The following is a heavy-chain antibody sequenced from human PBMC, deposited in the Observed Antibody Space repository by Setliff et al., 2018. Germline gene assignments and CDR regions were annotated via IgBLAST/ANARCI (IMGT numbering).Heavy chain of an antibody. D-gene: IGHD3-22*01. CDR1: GGSFSAYY. J-gene: IGHJ5*02. V-gene: IGHV4-34*01. CDR2: ISHGGGT. Sequence: SETLSLTCTVYGGSFSAYYWSWIRQPPGKGLEWIGEISHGGGTNYNPSLKSRVTISIDTSKNLFSLKLTSVTAADTAVYYCTTGDVYDSSAFFSDWFDPWGQGTLVTVSS. CDR3: TTGDVYDSSAFFSDWFDP.